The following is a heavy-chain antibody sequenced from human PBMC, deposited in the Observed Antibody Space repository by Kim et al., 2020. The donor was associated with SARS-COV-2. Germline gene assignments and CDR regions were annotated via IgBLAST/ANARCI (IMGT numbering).Heavy chain of an antibody. D-gene: IGHD3-10*01. J-gene: IGHJ4*02. Sequence: SSSYIYYADSVKGRFTISRDNAKNSLYLQMNSLRAKDTAVYYRAPFGGDYWGQGTLVTVSS. CDR3: APFGGDY. V-gene: IGHV3-21*01. CDR2: SSSYI.